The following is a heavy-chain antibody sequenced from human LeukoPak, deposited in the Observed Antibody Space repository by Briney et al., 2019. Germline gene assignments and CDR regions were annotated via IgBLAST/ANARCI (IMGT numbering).Heavy chain of an antibody. V-gene: IGHV4-4*07. CDR3: AREELLWFGELPAGWFDP. CDR1: GGSISSYY. Sequence: SETLSLTCTVSGGSISSYYWSWIRQPAGKGLEWIGRIYTSGSTNYNPSLKSRVTVSVDTSKNQFSLKLSSVTAADTAVYYCAREELLWFGELPAGWFDPWGQGTLVTVSS. D-gene: IGHD3-10*01. J-gene: IGHJ5*02. CDR2: IYTSGST.